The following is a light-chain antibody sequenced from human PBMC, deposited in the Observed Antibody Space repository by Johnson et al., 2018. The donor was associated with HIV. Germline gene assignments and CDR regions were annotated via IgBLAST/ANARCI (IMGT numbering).Light chain of an antibody. CDR3: GSWDSRLSAGHV. V-gene: IGLV1-51*01. CDR2: DNN. Sequence: VLPQPPSVSAAPGQKVTISCSGSSSNIGNNYVSWYQQLPGTAPKLLIYDNNKRPSGIPDRFSGSKSGTSATLGITGLQTGDEADYYCGSWDSRLSAGHVFGTGTKVTVL. CDR1: SSNIGNNY. J-gene: IGLJ1*01.